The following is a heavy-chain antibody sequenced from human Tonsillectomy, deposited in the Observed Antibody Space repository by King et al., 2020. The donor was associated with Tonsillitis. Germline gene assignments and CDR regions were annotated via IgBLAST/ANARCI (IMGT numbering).Heavy chain of an antibody. CDR3: GRVDLWFGVRLFDY. V-gene: IGHV4-31*03. D-gene: IGHD3-10*01. Sequence: QVQLQESGPGLVKPSQTLSLTCTVSGASISSGDYYWSWIRQHPGKGLEWIGYIYYSESTSYNPSLKSRVTISEDMSKNQFSLKLSSVTAADTAVYYCGRVDLWFGVRLFDYWGQGTLVTVSS. J-gene: IGHJ4*02. CDR2: IYYSEST. CDR1: GASISSGDYY.